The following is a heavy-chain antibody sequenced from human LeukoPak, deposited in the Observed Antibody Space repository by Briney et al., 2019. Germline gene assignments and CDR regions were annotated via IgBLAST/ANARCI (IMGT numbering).Heavy chain of an antibody. D-gene: IGHD3-10*01. J-gene: IGHJ4*02. Sequence: GGSLRLSCAASGFTFSSYSMNWVGQAAGRGLEWVSSISSSSSYIYYADSVKGRFTISRDNAKNSLYLQMNSLRAEDTAVYYCAKLITPGDWGQGTLVTVSS. CDR3: AKLITPGD. CDR2: ISSSSSYI. CDR1: GFTFSSYS. V-gene: IGHV3-21*01.